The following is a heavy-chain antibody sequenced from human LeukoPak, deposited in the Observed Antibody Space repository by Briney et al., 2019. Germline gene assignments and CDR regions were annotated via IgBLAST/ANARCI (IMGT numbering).Heavy chain of an antibody. D-gene: IGHD5-12*01. V-gene: IGHV3-23*01. CDR1: GFTFSDYY. CDR3: AKKGGYDRQDAFDI. CDR2: ISGSGGST. Sequence: GGSLRLSCAASGFTFSDYYMSWIRQAPGKGLEWVSAISGSGGSTYYADSVKGRFTISRDNSKNTLYLQMNSLRAEDTAVYYCAKKGGYDRQDAFDIWGQGTMVTVSS. J-gene: IGHJ3*02.